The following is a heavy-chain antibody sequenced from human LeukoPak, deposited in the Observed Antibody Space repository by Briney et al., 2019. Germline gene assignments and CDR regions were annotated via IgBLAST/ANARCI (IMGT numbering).Heavy chain of an antibody. CDR3: ARGYSLYYYDSSGYIPSDY. V-gene: IGHV1-18*01. CDR1: GYTFTSYG. D-gene: IGHD3-22*01. J-gene: IGHJ4*02. Sequence: ASVKVSCKASGYTFTSYGISWVRQAPGQGLEWMGWISAYNGNTNYAQKFQGRVTITADESTSTAYMELSSLRSEDTAVYYCARGYSLYYYDSSGYIPSDYWGQGTLVTVSS. CDR2: ISAYNGNT.